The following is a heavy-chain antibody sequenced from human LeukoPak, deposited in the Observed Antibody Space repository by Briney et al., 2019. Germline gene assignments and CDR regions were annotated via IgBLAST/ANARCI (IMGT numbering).Heavy chain of an antibody. D-gene: IGHD2-2*02. Sequence: PSETLSLTCTVSGGSISSYYWSWIRQPPGKGLEWIGYIYYSGSTNYNPSLKSRVTISADTSKNQFSLKLSSVTAADTAVYYCARAAVVVPAAIVWFDPWGQGTLVTVSS. CDR3: ARAAVVVPAAIVWFDP. CDR2: IYYSGST. V-gene: IGHV4-59*01. CDR1: GGSISSYY. J-gene: IGHJ5*02.